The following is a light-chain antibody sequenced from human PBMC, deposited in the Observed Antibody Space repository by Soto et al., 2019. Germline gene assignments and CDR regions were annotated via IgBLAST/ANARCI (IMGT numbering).Light chain of an antibody. Sequence: EIVLTQSPGTLSLSPGERGTLSCRASQSIVGNYLAWYQQKPGQAPRLLIYGASNRATGIPARFSGSGSGTDFTLTISSLEPEDFAVYYCQQRSNWPPITFGQGTRLEIK. CDR1: QSIVGNY. CDR3: QQRSNWPPIT. CDR2: GAS. V-gene: IGKV3-11*01. J-gene: IGKJ5*01.